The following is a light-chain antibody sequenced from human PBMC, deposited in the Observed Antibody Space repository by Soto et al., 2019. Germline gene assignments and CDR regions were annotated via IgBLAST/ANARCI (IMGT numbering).Light chain of an antibody. J-gene: IGKJ5*01. Sequence: EIVLTQSPGTLSLSPGERATLSCRASQTLGSSYLAWYQQKPGQAPRLLIYGTSSRAAGIPDRFSGSGSGTDFTLTISRLEPEDFAVYFCQQYDRSPITFGQGTRLEIK. CDR3: QQYDRSPIT. V-gene: IGKV3-20*01. CDR2: GTS. CDR1: QTLGSSY.